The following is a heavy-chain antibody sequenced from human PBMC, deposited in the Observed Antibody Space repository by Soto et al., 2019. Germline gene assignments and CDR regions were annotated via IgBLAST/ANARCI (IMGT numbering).Heavy chain of an antibody. D-gene: IGHD2-21*02. Sequence: QITLKESGPTLVKPTQTLTLTCTFSGFSLSTSGVGVGWIRQPPGKALEWLALIYWDDDKRYSPSLRSRLTLSKDTSTKLVVLTMTNIDPVDTATYYCIQSRCGGDCLQSFASHYYYGMDVWGQGTTVTVSS. J-gene: IGHJ6*02. V-gene: IGHV2-5*02. CDR1: GFSLSTSGVG. CDR3: IQSRCGGDCLQSFASHYYYGMDV. CDR2: IYWDDDK.